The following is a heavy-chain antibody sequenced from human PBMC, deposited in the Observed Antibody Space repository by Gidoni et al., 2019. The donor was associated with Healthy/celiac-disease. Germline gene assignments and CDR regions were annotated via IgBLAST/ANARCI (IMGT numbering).Heavy chain of an antibody. CDR1: GFTFSDHY. CDR2: TRNKANSYTT. V-gene: IGHV3-72*01. Sequence: EVQLVESGGGLVQPGGSLRLSCAASGFTFSDHYMDWVRQAPGKGLEWVGRTRNKANSYTTEYAACVKGRFTISRDDSKNSLYLQMNSLKTEDTAVYYCARERAEVGAKDYWGQGTLVTVSS. J-gene: IGHJ4*02. D-gene: IGHD1-26*01. CDR3: ARERAEVGAKDY.